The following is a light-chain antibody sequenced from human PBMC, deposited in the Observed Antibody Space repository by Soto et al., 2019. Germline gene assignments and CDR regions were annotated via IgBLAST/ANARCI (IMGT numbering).Light chain of an antibody. CDR1: SDVGGYNY. V-gene: IGLV2-14*01. CDR3: SSYTSSSTLVV. CDR2: DVS. Sequence: QSALTQPASVSGSPGQSITISCTGTSDVGGYNYVSWYQQHPGKAPKLMIYDVSNRPSGVSNRFSGSKSGNTASLTISGLQAEDEADYYCSSYTSSSTLVVFGGGTKLTVL. J-gene: IGLJ2*01.